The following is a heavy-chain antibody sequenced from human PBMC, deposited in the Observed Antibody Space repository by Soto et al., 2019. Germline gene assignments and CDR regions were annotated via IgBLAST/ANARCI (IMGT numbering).Heavy chain of an antibody. V-gene: IGHV3-23*01. Sequence: EVQLLESGGGLVQPGGSLSLSCAASGFTFSNYGMSWVRQAPGKGLEWVSAISGSAATTFYADSVRGRFTISRDNSKNTLYLQMNSLRAEDTAIYYCVKDGYLGTTATTWAYWGQGTLVTVSS. CDR2: ISGSAATT. D-gene: IGHD4-17*01. CDR1: GFTFSNYG. CDR3: VKDGYLGTTATTWAY. J-gene: IGHJ4*02.